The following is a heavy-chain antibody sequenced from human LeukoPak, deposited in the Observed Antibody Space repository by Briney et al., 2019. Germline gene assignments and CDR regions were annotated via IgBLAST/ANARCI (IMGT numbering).Heavy chain of an antibody. V-gene: IGHV3-33*01. J-gene: IGHJ4*02. D-gene: IGHD5-12*01. CDR2: IWYDGSNK. CDR3: ARGLYGGFDIDY. CDR1: GFTLSIYG. Sequence: GTSLRLSYAGSGFTLSIYGMHWVRQAPGKGLEWVAVIWYDGSNKDYADSVKGRFTISRDNSKNMLYLQMNSLRAEDTAVYYCARGLYGGFDIDYWGQGTLVTVSP.